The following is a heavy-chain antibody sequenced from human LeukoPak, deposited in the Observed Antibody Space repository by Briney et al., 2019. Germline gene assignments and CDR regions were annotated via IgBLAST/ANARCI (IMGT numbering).Heavy chain of an antibody. CDR2: IYYSGST. CDR3: ARHVHIPMVRVHPGSWAFDI. D-gene: IGHD3-10*01. J-gene: IGHJ3*02. V-gene: IGHV4-39*01. Sequence: SETLSLTCTVSGGSISSSSYYWGWIRQPPGKGLEWIGSIYYSGSTYYNPSLKSRVTISVDTSKNQFSLKLSSVTAADTAVYYCARHVHIPMVRVHPGSWAFDIWGQGTMVTVSS. CDR1: GGSISSSSYY.